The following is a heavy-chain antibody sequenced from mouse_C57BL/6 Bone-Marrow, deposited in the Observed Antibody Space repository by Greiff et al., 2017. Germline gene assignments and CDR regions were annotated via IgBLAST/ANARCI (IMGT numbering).Heavy chain of an antibody. D-gene: IGHD2-5*01. CDR1: GYTFTSYW. V-gene: IGHV1-72*01. CDR2: IDPNSGGT. J-gene: IGHJ2*01. CDR3: ARETYGAYSNPFNY. Sequence: QVQLKESGAELVKPGASVKLSCKASGYTFTSYWMHWVKQRPGRGLEWIGRIDPNSGGTKYNEKFKSKATLTVDKPSSTAYMQLSSLTSEDSAVYYCARETYGAYSNPFNYWGQGTTLTVSS.